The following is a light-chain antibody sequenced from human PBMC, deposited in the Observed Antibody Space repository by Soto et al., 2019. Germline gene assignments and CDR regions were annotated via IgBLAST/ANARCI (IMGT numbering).Light chain of an antibody. Sequence: EIVLPQSPGTLSLSPGERATLTCRASQSVTSNFLAWYQQKPGQAPRLLMYGASSRATGIPDRFSGSGSGTDFSLTISRLEPEDFALYYCHQYGSSPLTFGPGTRVDIK. CDR2: GAS. V-gene: IGKV3-20*01. CDR1: QSVTSNF. J-gene: IGKJ3*01. CDR3: HQYGSSPLT.